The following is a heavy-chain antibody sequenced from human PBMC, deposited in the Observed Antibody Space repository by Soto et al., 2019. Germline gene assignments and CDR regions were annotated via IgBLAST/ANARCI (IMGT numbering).Heavy chain of an antibody. CDR1: GFTFSSYA. D-gene: IGHD6-19*01. CDR2: ISYDGSNK. V-gene: IGHV3-30-3*01. Sequence: QVQLVESGGGVVQPGRSLRLSCAASGFTFSSYAMHWVRQAPGKGLEWVAVISYDGSNKYYADSVKGRLTISRDNSKNTLYLQMNSLRAEDTAVYYCARDTYIAVAGGLDYWGQGTLVTVSS. CDR3: ARDTYIAVAGGLDY. J-gene: IGHJ4*02.